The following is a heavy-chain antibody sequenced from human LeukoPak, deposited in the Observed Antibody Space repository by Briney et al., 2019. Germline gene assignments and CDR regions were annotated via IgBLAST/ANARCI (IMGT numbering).Heavy chain of an antibody. Sequence: ASVKASCKASGYTFTGYYMHWVRQAPGQGLEWMGWINPNSGGTNYAQKFQGRVTMTRDTSISTAYMELSRLRSDDTAVYYCARVYYYDSSSHFGYWGQGTLVTVSS. V-gene: IGHV1-2*02. D-gene: IGHD3-22*01. J-gene: IGHJ4*02. CDR2: INPNSGGT. CDR1: GYTFTGYY. CDR3: ARVYYYDSSSHFGY.